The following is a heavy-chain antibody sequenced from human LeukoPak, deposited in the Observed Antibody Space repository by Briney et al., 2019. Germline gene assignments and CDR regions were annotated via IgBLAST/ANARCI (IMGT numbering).Heavy chain of an antibody. D-gene: IGHD1-1*01. V-gene: IGHV4-59*08. CDR3: ARRVGIPSGGMDV. J-gene: IGHJ6*02. Sequence: SETLSLTCTVSGGSISSYYWNWIRRPPGKGLEWIGYIYYSGNTNYNPSLKSRVTISVDTSRNQFSLKLTSVTAADTAVYYCARRVGIPSGGMDVWGQGTTVTVSS. CDR2: IYYSGNT. CDR1: GGSISSYY.